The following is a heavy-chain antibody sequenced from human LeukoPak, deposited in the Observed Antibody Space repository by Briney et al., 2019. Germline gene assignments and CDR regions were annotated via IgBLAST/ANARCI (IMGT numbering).Heavy chain of an antibody. V-gene: IGHV4-39*07. CDR1: GGSISSSSYY. CDR3: ARDTLDYGDYSTGI. J-gene: IGHJ4*02. Sequence: SETLSLTCTVSGGSISSSSYYWGWIRQPPGKGLEWIGSIYYSGSTYYNPSLKSRVTISVDTSKNQFSLKLSSVTAADTAVYYCARDTLDYGDYSTGIWGQGTLVTVSS. D-gene: IGHD4-17*01. CDR2: IYYSGST.